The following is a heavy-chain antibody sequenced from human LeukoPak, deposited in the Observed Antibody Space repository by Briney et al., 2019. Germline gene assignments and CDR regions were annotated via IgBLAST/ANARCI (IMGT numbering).Heavy chain of an antibody. D-gene: IGHD2-2*01. J-gene: IGHJ5*02. CDR1: GYTFTSYD. CDR2: MNPNSGNT. CDR3: ARDIVVVSAAQAGYWFDP. V-gene: IGHV1-8*01. Sequence: ASVKVSCRASGYTFTSYDINWVRQATGQGLEWMGWMNPNSGNTGYAQKFQGRVTMTRNTSISTAYMELSSLRSEDTAVYYCARDIVVVSAAQAGYWFDPWGQGTLVTVSS.